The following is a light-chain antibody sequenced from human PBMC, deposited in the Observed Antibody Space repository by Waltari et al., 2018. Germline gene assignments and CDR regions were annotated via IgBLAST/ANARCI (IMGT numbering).Light chain of an antibody. CDR2: EVS. CDR3: CSFAGGNNFEVI. V-gene: IGLV2-23*02. J-gene: IGLJ2*01. CDR1: SSNVGNYYL. Sequence: QSALTQPASVSGAPGQSITLPCTGTSSNVGNYYLLSWSQHHPGNTPKLLIYEVSKQPAGISNRFSGSTSGNTASLTISGLQAEDESDYSCCSFAGGNNFEVIFGGGPRLTVL.